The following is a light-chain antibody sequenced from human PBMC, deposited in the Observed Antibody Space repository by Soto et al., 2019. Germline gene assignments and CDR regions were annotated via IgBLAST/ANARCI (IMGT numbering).Light chain of an antibody. J-gene: IGKJ5*01. CDR2: WAS. CDR3: QQYYSSPLIT. CDR1: QSIFYSSNNKNS. Sequence: IVMTQSPDSLAVSLGERATINCKSSQSIFYSSNNKNSLAWYQHKPGQPPKLLIYWASTRESGVPGRFSGSGSGTEFTLTISSLQAEDVAFYYCQQYYSSPLITFGQGTRLEIK. V-gene: IGKV4-1*01.